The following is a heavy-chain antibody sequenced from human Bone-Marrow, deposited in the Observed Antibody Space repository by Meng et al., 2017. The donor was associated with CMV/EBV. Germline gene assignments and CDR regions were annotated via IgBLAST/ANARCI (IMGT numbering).Heavy chain of an antibody. D-gene: IGHD6-13*01. Sequence: GESLKISCASSGFTFSSYSMNWVRQAPGKGLEWVSSISSSSSYIYYADSVKGRFTISRDNAKNSLYLQTNSLRAEDTAVYYCARDILGYSSSWSPYPKEPLGMDVWGQGTTVTVSS. CDR3: ARDILGYSSSWSPYPKEPLGMDV. CDR1: GFTFSSYS. J-gene: IGHJ6*02. CDR2: ISSSSSYI. V-gene: IGHV3-21*01.